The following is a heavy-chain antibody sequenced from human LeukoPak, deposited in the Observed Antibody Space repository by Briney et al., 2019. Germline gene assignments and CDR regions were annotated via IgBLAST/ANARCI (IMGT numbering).Heavy chain of an antibody. CDR2: ISSSGSTI. CDR3: ARVGGRMVRGVIYYHYAMDV. J-gene: IGHJ6*02. CDR1: GFTFSDYY. D-gene: IGHD3-10*01. V-gene: IGHV3-11*01. Sequence: PGGSLRLSCAASGFTFSDYYMSWIRQAPGKGLEWVSYISSSGSTIYYADSVKGRFTISRDNAKNSLYLQMNSLRAEDTAVYYCARVGGRMVRGVIYYHYAMDVWGQGTTVTVSS.